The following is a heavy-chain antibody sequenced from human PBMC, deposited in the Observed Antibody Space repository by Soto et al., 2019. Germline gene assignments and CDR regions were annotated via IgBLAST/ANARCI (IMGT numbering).Heavy chain of an antibody. J-gene: IGHJ5*02. D-gene: IGHD2-2*01. CDR1: GDSISSDVYS. Sequence: SETLSLTCTVSGDSISSDVYSWNWIRQCPGKGLEWIGYIYHSGSTYYNPSLKSRVTISVDKSKNQFSLKLSSVTAADTAVYYCARVPDRWGQGTLVTVSS. V-gene: IGHV4-30-2*06. CDR2: IYHSGST. CDR3: ARVPDR.